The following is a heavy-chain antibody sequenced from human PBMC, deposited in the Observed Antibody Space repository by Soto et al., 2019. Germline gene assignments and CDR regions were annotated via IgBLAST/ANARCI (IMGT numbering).Heavy chain of an antibody. V-gene: IGHV4-4*02. CDR1: GDSISSGAW. D-gene: IGHD2-2*01. CDR2: IYHSGNT. CDR3: ARDSRTGCSRTDGYMS. J-gene: IGHJ5*02. Sequence: QVQLQESGPGLVKASETLSLTCAVSGDSISSGAWWSWVRQSPGKGLQWIGEIYHSGNTRNNPSLKSRVTMSVDTSNNRFSLNLMSETAADTATYYGARDSRTGCSRTDGYMSWGRGIPVTVSS.